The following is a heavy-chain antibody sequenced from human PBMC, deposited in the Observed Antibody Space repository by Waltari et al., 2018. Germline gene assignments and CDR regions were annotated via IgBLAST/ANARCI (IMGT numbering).Heavy chain of an antibody. CDR2: SRVDGSNK. CDR3: AKDKTLDGYCGTSTCSPGGALGS. D-gene: IGHD2-2*03. Sequence: QVQLVESGGGVVQPGGSLRLSCIASGFTFSSYGMHWVRQAPGKGLGWVAFSRVDGSNKYSAESVKGRFTISRDNSRNTLYLHMNNLRPEDTAVYYCAKDKTLDGYCGTSTCSPGGALGSWGQGILVTVSS. CDR1: GFTFSSYG. J-gene: IGHJ5*02. V-gene: IGHV3-30*02.